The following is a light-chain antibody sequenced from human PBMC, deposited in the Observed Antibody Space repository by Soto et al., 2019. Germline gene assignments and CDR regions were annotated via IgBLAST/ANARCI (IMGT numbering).Light chain of an antibody. CDR2: EVS. CDR3: QQYKRFPYS. V-gene: IGKV1-5*01. J-gene: IGKJ2*03. CDR1: QSVSDW. Sequence: DIQMTQSPSTLSASVGDRVRITCRASQSVSDWLAWFQQKPGNAPKLLIYEVSSLESGVPSRFSGSASGTVFTLTICHLHPDDFATYYCQQYKRFPYSFGMGAKLQI.